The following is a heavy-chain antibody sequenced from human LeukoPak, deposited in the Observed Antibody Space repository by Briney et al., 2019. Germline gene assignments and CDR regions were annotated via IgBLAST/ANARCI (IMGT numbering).Heavy chain of an antibody. J-gene: IGHJ4*02. Sequence: PGGSLRLSCAASGFTFSRYWMSWVRQAPGKGLEWVANIKEDGSEKYYVDSVKGRITFSRDNAKNSLYLQMNSLRAEDTAAYYCATFDYYGSGGLFDYWGQGTLVTVSS. D-gene: IGHD3-10*01. CDR1: GFTFSRYW. CDR2: IKEDGSEK. V-gene: IGHV3-7*01. CDR3: ATFDYYGSGGLFDY.